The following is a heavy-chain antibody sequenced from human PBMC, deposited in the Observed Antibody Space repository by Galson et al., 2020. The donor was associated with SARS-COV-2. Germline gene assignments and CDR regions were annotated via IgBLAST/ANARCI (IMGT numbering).Heavy chain of an antibody. CDR3: ATGNMVVVTAIEDVGQFDF. J-gene: IGHJ4*02. Sequence: GGSLRLSCAASGFTFSRAWMTWVRQAPGKGLEWIGRIKSKVDGGAIDYSAPVKGRFTISRDDSENMVYLEMSSLKSDDAAVYYCATGNMVVVTAIEDVGQFDFWGQGTLVTVSS. CDR1: GFTFSRAW. CDR2: IKSKVDGGAI. V-gene: IGHV3-15*05. D-gene: IGHD2-21*02.